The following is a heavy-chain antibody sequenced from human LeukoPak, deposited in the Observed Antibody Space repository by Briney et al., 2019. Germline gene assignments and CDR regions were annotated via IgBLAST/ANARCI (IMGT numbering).Heavy chain of an antibody. CDR3: ARAYGSGSVNWFDP. CDR1: GGTFSSYA. CDR2: IIPIFGTA. Sequence: SVKVSCKASGGTFSSYAISWVRQAPGQGLERMGGIIPIFGTANYAQKFQGRVTITADESTSTAYMELSSLRSEDTAVYYCARAYGSGSVNWFDPWGQGTLVTVSS. J-gene: IGHJ5*02. V-gene: IGHV1-69*13. D-gene: IGHD3-10*01.